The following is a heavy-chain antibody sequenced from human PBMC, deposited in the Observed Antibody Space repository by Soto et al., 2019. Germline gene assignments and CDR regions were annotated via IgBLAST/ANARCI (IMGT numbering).Heavy chain of an antibody. V-gene: IGHV3-30*03. D-gene: IGHD5-12*01. J-gene: IGHJ5*02. CDR1: EFTFSSYG. CDR3: ARDGGCRDGYTVGCNWFDP. Sequence: LRLSCAASEFTFSSYGIHWVRQAPGKGLEWVAVISYDGSKKNYLDSVKGRFTISRDNSKNTLYLQMNSLRAEDTAVYYCARDGGCRDGYTVGCNWFDPWGQGTLVTVSS. CDR2: ISYDGSKK.